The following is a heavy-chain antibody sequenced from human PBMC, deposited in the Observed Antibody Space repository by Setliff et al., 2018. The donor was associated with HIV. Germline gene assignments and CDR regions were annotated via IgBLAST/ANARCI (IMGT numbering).Heavy chain of an antibody. J-gene: IGHJ4*02. CDR3: ARLPDINSWPFDY. CDR1: YGSISGHY. Sequence: SETLSLTCTVSYGSISGHYWTWIRQPPGKGLEWIGYIHHSGGTQYNPSLMSQLTMSVDSSKNQFSLSLSSVTAADTAVYYCARLPDINSWPFDYWARGTLVTVSS. D-gene: IGHD6-13*01. V-gene: IGHV4-59*11. CDR2: IHHSGGT.